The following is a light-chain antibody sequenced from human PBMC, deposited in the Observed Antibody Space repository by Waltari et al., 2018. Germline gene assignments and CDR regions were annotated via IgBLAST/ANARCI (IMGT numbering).Light chain of an antibody. V-gene: IGKV1-39*01. Sequence: IQMTQSPPSLSASVGDRATITCLASQPIATYLSWYHQKPGKGPKDLIYAASTLQTGVPTRFSGSGSGTDFTLTIAGLEPEDSGTYFCQQDYISPWTFGQGTTVEVK. J-gene: IGKJ1*01. CDR3: QQDYISPWT. CDR1: QPIATY. CDR2: AAS.